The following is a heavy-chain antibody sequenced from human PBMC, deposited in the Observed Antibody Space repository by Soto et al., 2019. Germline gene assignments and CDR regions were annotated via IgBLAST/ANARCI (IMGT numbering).Heavy chain of an antibody. CDR1: GFTVSSNY. J-gene: IGHJ5*02. CDR3: AREGYSYGSPNWFDP. CDR2: IYSGGST. D-gene: IGHD5-18*01. Sequence: PGGSLRLSCAASGFTVSSNYMSWVRQAPGKGLEWVSVIYSGGSTYYADSVKGRFTISRDNSKNTLYLQMNSLRAEDTAVYYCAREGYSYGSPNWFDPWGQGTLVTVSS. V-gene: IGHV3-53*01.